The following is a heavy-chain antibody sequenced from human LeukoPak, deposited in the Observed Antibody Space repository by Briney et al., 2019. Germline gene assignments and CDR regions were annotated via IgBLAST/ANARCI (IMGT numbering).Heavy chain of an antibody. V-gene: IGHV3-7*01. CDR1: GFTFSSYA. CDR3: ARANGGSGSSLDLDF. CDR2: IKQDGSEK. Sequence: PGGSLRLSCAASGFTFSSYAMSWVRQAPGKGLEWVANIKQDGSEKYYVDSVKGRFTISRDNAKNSLYLQMNGLRAEDTAVYYCARANGGSGSSLDLDFWGQGTLVTVSS. D-gene: IGHD3-10*01. J-gene: IGHJ4*02.